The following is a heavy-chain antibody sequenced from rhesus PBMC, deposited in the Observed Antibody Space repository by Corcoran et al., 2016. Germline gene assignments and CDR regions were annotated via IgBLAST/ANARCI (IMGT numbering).Heavy chain of an antibody. V-gene: IGHV4-93*01. J-gene: IGHJ4*01. CDR3: ARRGGKVLTAPIGC. D-gene: IGHD2-15*01. Sequence: QVQLQESGPGVVKPSETLSLTCAVSGGSISSSNWWSWIRQSAGKGLEWFGGIYGGGRSTKYNPSLKSRVTMSKDTSKKQFTLKLSSVTAADTAVYYCARRGGKVLTAPIGCWGQGVLVTVSS. CDR2: IYGGGRST. CDR1: GGSISSSNW.